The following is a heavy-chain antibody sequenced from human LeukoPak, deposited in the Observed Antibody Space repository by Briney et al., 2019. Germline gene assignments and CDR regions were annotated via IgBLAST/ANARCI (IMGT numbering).Heavy chain of an antibody. V-gene: IGHV1-18*01. D-gene: IGHD6-13*01. CDR1: GYTFTSYG. CDR2: ISAYNGNT. Sequence: ASVKVSCKASGYTFTSYGISWVRQAPGQGLEWMGWISAYNGNTNYAQKLQGRVTMTTDTSTSTAYMELRSLRSDDTAVYYCAREGPGYSSSLRHFDYWGQGTLVTVSS. CDR3: AREGPGYSSSLRHFDY. J-gene: IGHJ4*02.